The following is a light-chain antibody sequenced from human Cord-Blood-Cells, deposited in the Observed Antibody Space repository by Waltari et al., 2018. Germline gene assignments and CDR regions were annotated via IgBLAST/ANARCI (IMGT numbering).Light chain of an antibody. CDR2: DVS. J-gene: IGLJ3*02. V-gene: IGLV2-11*01. CDR1: SSDVGGYNY. CDR3: CSYAGSYTWV. Sequence: QSALTQPRSVSGSPGQSVTISCTGTSSDVGGYNYVSWYQQHPGKAPKLMIYDVSKRPSGGPDRFSGSKSGNTASLTISGLQAEDEADYYYCSYAGSYTWVFGGGTKLTVL.